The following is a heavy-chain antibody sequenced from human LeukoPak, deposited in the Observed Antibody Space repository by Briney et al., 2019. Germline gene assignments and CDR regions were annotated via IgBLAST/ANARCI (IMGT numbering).Heavy chain of an antibody. CDR3: AREGYCSGGSCWGPYYYYYYMDV. J-gene: IGHJ6*03. V-gene: IGHV1-2*02. Sequence: ASVKVSCKASGYTFTRYYMHWVRQAPGQGLEWMGWINPNSGGTNYAQKFQGRVTMTRDTSISTAYMELSRLRSDDTAVYYCAREGYCSGGSCWGPYYYYYYMDVWGKGTTVTVSS. CDR1: GYTFTRYY. D-gene: IGHD2-15*01. CDR2: INPNSGGT.